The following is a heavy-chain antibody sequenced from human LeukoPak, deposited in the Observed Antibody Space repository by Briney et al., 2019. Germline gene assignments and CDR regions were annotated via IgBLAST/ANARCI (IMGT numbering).Heavy chain of an antibody. CDR3: ARHRLGIRDAFDI. Sequence: TTGESLKISCKGSGYSFTPYWIGWVRQMPGKGLDWIVIIYPGDSDPRYSPSFQGQVTISPDKSIGTAYLQCSSLEAAGTAMYFCARHRLGIRDAFDIWGQGTMVTVSS. V-gene: IGHV5-51*01. J-gene: IGHJ3*02. D-gene: IGHD5-12*01. CDR2: IYPGDSDP. CDR1: GYSFTPYW.